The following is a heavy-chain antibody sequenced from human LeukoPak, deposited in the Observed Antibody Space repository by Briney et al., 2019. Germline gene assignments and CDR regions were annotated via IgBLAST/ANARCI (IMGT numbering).Heavy chain of an antibody. CDR1: GFTFSSYA. V-gene: IGHV3-23*01. J-gene: IGHJ4*01. D-gene: IGHD2/OR15-2a*01. CDR2: ISGSGDSA. Sequence: PGGSLRLSCAASGFTFSSYAMSWVRQAPGKGLEWVSAISGSGDSAYYADSVKGRVTISRDNSKNTLYLQMNSLRAEDTAVYYCAKVHSFLFDYWGQGTLVTVSS. CDR3: AKVHSFLFDY.